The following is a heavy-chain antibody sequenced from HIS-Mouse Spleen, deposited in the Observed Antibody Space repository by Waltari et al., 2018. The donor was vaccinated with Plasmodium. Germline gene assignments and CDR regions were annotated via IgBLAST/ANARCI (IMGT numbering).Heavy chain of an antibody. CDR3: ARGRVLGTSSGYFDL. V-gene: IGHV4-34*01. J-gene: IGHJ2*01. CDR2: INHSGST. D-gene: IGHD3-10*01. Sequence: QVQLQQWGAGPFKPSETLSLTCAGYGWSFRRYFWSWIRQPPGKGLEWIGEINHSGSTNYNPSLKSRVTISVDTSKNQFSLKLSSVTAADTAVYYCARGRVLGTSSGYFDLWGRGTLVTVSS. CDR1: GWSFRRYF.